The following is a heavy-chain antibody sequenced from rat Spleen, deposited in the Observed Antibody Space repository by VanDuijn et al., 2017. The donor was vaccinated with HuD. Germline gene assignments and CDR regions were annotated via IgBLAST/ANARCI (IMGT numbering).Heavy chain of an antibody. J-gene: IGHJ2*01. CDR2: ISLSGGTT. Sequence: EVQLVETGGGVVQPGKSLKLSCAASGFTFSHYGMHWIRQAPPKGLEWVAFISLSGGTTYYRDSVKGRFTLPRDNPKSTLYLQMDSLRSEDTATYYCATDNNYFDYWGQGVMVTVSS. CDR3: ATDNNYFDY. D-gene: IGHD1-10*01. V-gene: IGHV5-19*01. CDR1: GFTFSHYG.